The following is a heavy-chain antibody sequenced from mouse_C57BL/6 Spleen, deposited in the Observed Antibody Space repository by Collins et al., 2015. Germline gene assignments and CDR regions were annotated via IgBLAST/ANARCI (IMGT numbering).Heavy chain of an antibody. CDR1: GYTFTAYT. V-gene: IGHV1-18*01. CDR3: ARVIYYGYDEFAY. D-gene: IGHD2-2*01. J-gene: IGHJ3*01. CDR2: IIPDNGDS. Sequence: VQLQQSGPELVKPGASVKISCKTSGYTFTAYTMHWVKQSHGKSLEWIGGIIPDNGDSSYNQKFKDKATLTVDKSSSTASMELRSLTSEDSAVYYCARVIYYGYDEFAYWGQGTLVTVSA.